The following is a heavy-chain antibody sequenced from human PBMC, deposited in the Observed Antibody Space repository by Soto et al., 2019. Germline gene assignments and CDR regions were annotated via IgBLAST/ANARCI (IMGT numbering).Heavy chain of an antibody. J-gene: IGHJ4*02. D-gene: IGHD2-2*02. CDR2: INHSGST. CDR1: GGSFSGYY. CDR3: ARGWCSSTSCYTPYYFDY. Sequence: SETLSLTCAVYGGSFSGYYWSWIRRPPGKGLEWIGEINHSGSTNYNPSLKSRVTISVDTSKNQFSLKLSSVTAADTAVYYCARGWCSSTSCYTPYYFDYWGQGTLVTVSS. V-gene: IGHV4-34*01.